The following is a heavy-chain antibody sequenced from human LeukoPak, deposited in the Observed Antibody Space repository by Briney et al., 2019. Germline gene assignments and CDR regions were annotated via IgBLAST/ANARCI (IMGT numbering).Heavy chain of an antibody. CDR2: IYYSGST. CDR3: ARGKKRFGELLYGY. V-gene: IGHV4-59*12. CDR1: GGSISTYY. J-gene: IGHJ4*02. Sequence: SETLSLTCTVSGGSISTYYWSWIRQPPGKGLEWIGYIYYSGSTSYNPSLKSRVTISVDTSKNQFSLKLSSVTAADTAVYYCARGKKRFGELLYGYWGQGTLVTVSS. D-gene: IGHD3-10*01.